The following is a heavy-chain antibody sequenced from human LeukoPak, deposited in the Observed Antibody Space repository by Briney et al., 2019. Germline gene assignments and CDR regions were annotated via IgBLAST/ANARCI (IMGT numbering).Heavy chain of an antibody. V-gene: IGHV3-9*01. CDR1: GFTFDNYA. CDR2: ISWNSGYI. D-gene: IGHD6-19*01. Sequence: GGSLRLSCAASGFTFDNYAMHWVRQAPGKGLEWLSIISWNSGYIGYADSVKGRFTISRDNAKKSLDLQMNSLRAEDTALYYCAKVRGTYSSGYFFDYWGQGTLVTVSS. CDR3: AKVRGTYSSGYFFDY. J-gene: IGHJ4*02.